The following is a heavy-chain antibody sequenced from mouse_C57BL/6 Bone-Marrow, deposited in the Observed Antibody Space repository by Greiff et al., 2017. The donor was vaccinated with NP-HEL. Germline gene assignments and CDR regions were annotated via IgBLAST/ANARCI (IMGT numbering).Heavy chain of an antibody. V-gene: IGHV1-81*01. CDR1: GYTFTSYG. CDR2: IYPRSGNT. CDR3: ARRSSTMIKRAWCAY. Sequence: QVQLQQSGAELARPGASVKLSCKASGYTFTSYGISWVKQRTGQGLEWIGEIYPRSGNTYYNEKFKGKATLTAAKSSSTAYLELRSLTSEDSAGYFCARRSSTMIKRAWCAYWGQGTLVTVSA. D-gene: IGHD2-4*01. J-gene: IGHJ3*01.